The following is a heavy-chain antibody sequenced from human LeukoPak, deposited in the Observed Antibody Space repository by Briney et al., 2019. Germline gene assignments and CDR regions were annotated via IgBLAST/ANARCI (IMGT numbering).Heavy chain of an antibody. CDR2: IYSSGST. D-gene: IGHD2-2*01. Sequence: PSETLSLTCTVSGGSINSGTYYWGWIRQPAGKGLEWIGRIYSSGSTNYNPSLKSRVTISVDMSKNQFSLKLSSVTAADTAVYYCARDKRGDHHCSSTSCGLDYWGQGTLVTVSS. V-gene: IGHV4-61*02. J-gene: IGHJ4*02. CDR1: GGSINSGTYY. CDR3: ARDKRGDHHCSSTSCGLDY.